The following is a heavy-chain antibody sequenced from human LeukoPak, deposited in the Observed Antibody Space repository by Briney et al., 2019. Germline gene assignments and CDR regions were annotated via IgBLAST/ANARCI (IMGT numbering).Heavy chain of an antibody. CDR2: IIPILGIA. J-gene: IGHJ4*02. Sequence: ASVKVSCKASGGTFSSYAICWVRQAPGQGLEWMGRIIPILGIANYAQKFQGRVTITADKSTSTAYMELSSLRSEDTAVYYCAREDIAVAGTDYWGQGTLVTVSS. D-gene: IGHD6-19*01. CDR3: AREDIAVAGTDY. V-gene: IGHV1-69*04. CDR1: GGTFSSYA.